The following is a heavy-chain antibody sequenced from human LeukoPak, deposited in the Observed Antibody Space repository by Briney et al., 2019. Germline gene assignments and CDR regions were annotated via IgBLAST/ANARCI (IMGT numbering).Heavy chain of an antibody. J-gene: IGHJ3*02. CDR1: GGSIGSYY. Sequence: SETLSLTCTVSGGSIGSYYWSWIRQPPGKGLEWIGYIYYSGSTNYNPSLKSRVTISVDTSKNQFSLKLSSVTAADTAVYYCARGRADCSSTSCPPMDAFDIWGQGTMVTVSS. D-gene: IGHD2-2*01. V-gene: IGHV4-59*01. CDR2: IYYSGST. CDR3: ARGRADCSSTSCPPMDAFDI.